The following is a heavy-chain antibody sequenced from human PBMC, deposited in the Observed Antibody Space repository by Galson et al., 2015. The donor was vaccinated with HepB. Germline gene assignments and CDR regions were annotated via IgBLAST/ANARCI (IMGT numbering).Heavy chain of an antibody. J-gene: IGHJ6*02. V-gene: IGHV1-18*04. Sequence: QSGAEVKKPGASVKVSCKASGYTFTSYGISWVRQAPGQGLEWMGWISAYNGNTNYAQKLQGRVTMTTDTSTSTAYMELRSLRSDDTAVYYCARMEAAAGPYYYYGMDVWGQGTTVTVSS. CDR2: ISAYNGNT. CDR3: ARMEAAAGPYYYYGMDV. D-gene: IGHD6-13*01. CDR1: GYTFTSYG.